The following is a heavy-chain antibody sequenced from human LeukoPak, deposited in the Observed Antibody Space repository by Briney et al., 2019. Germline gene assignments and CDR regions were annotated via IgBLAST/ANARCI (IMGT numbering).Heavy chain of an antibody. V-gene: IGHV3-20*04. CDR3: ASSGVFGTDYYYYMDV. D-gene: IGHD3-10*01. CDR2: INWNGGST. CDR1: GFTFDDYG. J-gene: IGHJ6*03. Sequence: GGSLRLSCAASGFTFDDYGTSWVRQAPGKGLEWVSGINWNGGSTGYADSVKGRFTISRDNAKNSLYLQMNSLRAEDTALYYCASSGVFGTDYYYYMDVWGKGTTVTVSS.